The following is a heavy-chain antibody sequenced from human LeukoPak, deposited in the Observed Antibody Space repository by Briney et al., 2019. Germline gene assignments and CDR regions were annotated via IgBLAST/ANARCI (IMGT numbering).Heavy chain of an antibody. D-gene: IGHD3-9*01. Sequence: GGSLRLSCAASGFSFSGYSMNWVRQAPGKGLEWVSSISSRSSYIYYADSLKGRFTISRDNAKNSLHLKMKGLRVEDTAVYYCARGAFDYPGRDYFDYWGKGTQVTVSS. CDR2: ISSRSSYI. V-gene: IGHV3-21*06. J-gene: IGHJ4*02. CDR1: GFSFSGYS. CDR3: ARGAFDYPGRDYFDY.